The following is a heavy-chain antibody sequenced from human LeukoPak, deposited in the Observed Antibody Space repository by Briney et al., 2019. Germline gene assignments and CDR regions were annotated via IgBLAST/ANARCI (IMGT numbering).Heavy chain of an antibody. D-gene: IGHD6-13*01. V-gene: IGHV3-53*01. CDR2: MFSGGNT. J-gene: IGHJ4*02. CDR1: GFTVSNNY. CDR3: ARGRDSRTFFDY. Sequence: PGGSLRLSCAVSGFTVSNNYMAWVRQAPEKGLEWLSIMFSGGNTYYADSVEGRFTISRDNSRNMLYLQMSSLRAEDTALYYCARGRDSRTFFDYWGQGTLVTVSS.